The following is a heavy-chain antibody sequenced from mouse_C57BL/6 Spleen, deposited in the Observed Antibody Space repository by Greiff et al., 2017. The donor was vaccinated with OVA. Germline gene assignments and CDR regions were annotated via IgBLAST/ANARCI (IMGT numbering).Heavy chain of an antibody. CDR1: GYTFTSYW. Sequence: QVQLQQPGAELVMPGASVKLSCKASGYTFTSYWMHWVKQRPGQGLEWIGEIDSSDSYSNYNQKFKGKSTLTVDKSSSTAYMQLSSLTSEDSAVYYCARLGDYYGSSLDDWGQGTTLTVSS. CDR3: ARLGDYYGSSLDD. J-gene: IGHJ2*01. D-gene: IGHD1-1*01. V-gene: IGHV1-69*01. CDR2: IDSSDSYS.